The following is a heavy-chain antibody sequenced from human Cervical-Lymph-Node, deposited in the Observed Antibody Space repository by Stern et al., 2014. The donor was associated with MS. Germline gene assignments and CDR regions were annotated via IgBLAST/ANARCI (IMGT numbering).Heavy chain of an antibody. CDR3: ARGEEWDPPDY. CDR2: LYSGGGT. Sequence: EVQLVESGGGLVQPGGSLRLSCAASGFTVYTKYMAWVRQAPGKGLEWVSVLYSGGGTYYADSVKGRFTISRDNSKNTVYLQMNSLRAEDTAVYYCARGEEWDPPDYWGQGTLVTVSS. D-gene: IGHD1-26*01. V-gene: IGHV3-66*01. CDR1: GFTVYTKY. J-gene: IGHJ4*02.